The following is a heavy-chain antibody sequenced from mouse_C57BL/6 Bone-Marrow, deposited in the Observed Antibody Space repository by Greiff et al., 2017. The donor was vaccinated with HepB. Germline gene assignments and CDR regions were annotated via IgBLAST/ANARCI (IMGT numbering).Heavy chain of an antibody. D-gene: IGHD5-1-1*01. CDR3: ARHGNSYLYAMDY. CDR2: ISNGGGST. CDR1: GFTFSDYY. J-gene: IGHJ4*01. Sequence: EVKVVESGGGLVQPGGSLKLSCAASGFTFSDYYMYWVRQTPEKRLEWVAYISNGGGSTYYPDTVKGRFTISRDNAKNTLYLQMSRLKSEDTAMYYCARHGNSYLYAMDYWGQGTSVTVSS. V-gene: IGHV5-12*01.